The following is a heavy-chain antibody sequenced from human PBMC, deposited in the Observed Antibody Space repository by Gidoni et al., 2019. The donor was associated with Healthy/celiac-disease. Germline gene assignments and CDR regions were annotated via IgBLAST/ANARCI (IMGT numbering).Heavy chain of an antibody. CDR3: ARDPSLAAAGPYYYYGMDV. CDR2: IKQDGSEK. D-gene: IGHD6-13*01. J-gene: IGHJ6*02. CDR1: GFTFSSYW. V-gene: IGHV3-7*01. Sequence: EVQLVESGGGLVQPGGSLRLSCAASGFTFSSYWMSWVRQAPGKGLEWVANIKQDGSEKYYVDSVKGRFTISRDNAKNSLYLQMNSLRAEDTAVYYCARDPSLAAAGPYYYYGMDVWGQGTTVTVSS.